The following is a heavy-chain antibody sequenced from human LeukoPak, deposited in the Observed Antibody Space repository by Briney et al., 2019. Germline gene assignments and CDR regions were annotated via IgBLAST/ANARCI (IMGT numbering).Heavy chain of an antibody. D-gene: IGHD5-18*01. J-gene: IGHJ4*02. CDR2: ISGSESST. CDR3: AKVPTSFYTASWGFDN. Sequence: GGSLRLSCAASGFTFSSYAMSWVRQAPGKGLEWVSAISGSESSTYYADSVRGRFTISRDNSKNTLYLQMNSLRSEDTAVYYCAKVPTSFYTASWGFDNWGQGTLVTVSS. CDR1: GFTFSSYA. V-gene: IGHV3-23*01.